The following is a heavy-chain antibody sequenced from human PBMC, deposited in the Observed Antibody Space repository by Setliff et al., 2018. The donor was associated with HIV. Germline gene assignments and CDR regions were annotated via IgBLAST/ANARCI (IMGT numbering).Heavy chain of an antibody. CDR3: VRHHYNSFLYFDY. CDR1: GFTFSDHS. Sequence: LSLSCTASGFTFSDHSMTWIRQAPEKGLEWVSYITAGGGSTFYADSVKGRFTISRDRSINTAYMELSRLTSDDTAVYYCVRHHYNSFLYFDYWGQGTLVTVSS. D-gene: IGHD1-20*01. J-gene: IGHJ4*02. CDR2: ITAGGGST. V-gene: IGHV3-11*01.